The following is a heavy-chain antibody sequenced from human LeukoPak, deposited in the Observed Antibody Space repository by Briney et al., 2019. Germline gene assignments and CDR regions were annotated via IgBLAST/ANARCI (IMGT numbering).Heavy chain of an antibody. CDR3: AREAAGYSSGWPDY. Sequence: GGSLRLSCAASGFTFSSYEMNWVRQAPGKGLEWVSYISSSGTTIYYADSVNGRFTISRDSAKNALYLRMNSLRAEDTAVYYCAREAAGYSSGWPDYWGQGTLVTVSS. V-gene: IGHV3-48*03. D-gene: IGHD6-19*01. CDR2: ISSSGTTI. J-gene: IGHJ4*02. CDR1: GFTFSSYE.